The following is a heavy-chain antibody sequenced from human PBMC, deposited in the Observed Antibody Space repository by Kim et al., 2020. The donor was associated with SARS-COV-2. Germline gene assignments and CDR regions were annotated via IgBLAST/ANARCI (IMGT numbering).Heavy chain of an antibody. CDR3: ARHTESQQQFEPGFDY. V-gene: IGHV4-59*08. J-gene: IGHJ4*02. CDR1: GGSISRHY. D-gene: IGHD6-13*01. Sequence: SETLSLTCTVSGGSISRHYWSWIRQSPGKGLECIGYLSSSGNSKYNPSLKSRVSISVDASKNRFSLSLTSVTAADTAVYYCARHTESQQQFEPGFDYWGQGILVTVSS. CDR2: LSSSGNS.